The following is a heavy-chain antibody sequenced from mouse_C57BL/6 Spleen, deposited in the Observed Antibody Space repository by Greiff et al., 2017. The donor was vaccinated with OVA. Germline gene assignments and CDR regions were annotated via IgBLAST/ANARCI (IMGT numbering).Heavy chain of an antibody. CDR3: ATGYYGSTQFAY. CDR2: FTMYSDAT. Sequence: LQQSGAELVRPGSSVKLSCQDSYFAFMASAMHWVKQRPGHGLEWIGSFTMYSDATEYSENFKGKATLTANTSSSTAYMELSSLTSEDSAVYYCATGYYGSTQFAYWGQGTLVTVSA. D-gene: IGHD1-1*01. J-gene: IGHJ3*01. CDR1: YFAFMASA. V-gene: IGHV1-49*01.